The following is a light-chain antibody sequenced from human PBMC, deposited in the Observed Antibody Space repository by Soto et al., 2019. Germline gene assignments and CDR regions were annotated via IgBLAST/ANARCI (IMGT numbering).Light chain of an antibody. V-gene: IGKV4-1*01. CDR3: QRYYNAPLT. J-gene: IGKJ4*01. Sequence: DIVMTQSPDSLAVSLGERATINCKSSQSVLYSSNNKNYLAWYQQKPGQPPKLLIYWASTRESGVPERFSGSVSGADFTLTISSLQAEGVAVYYCQRYYNAPLTFGGGTRVDIK. CDR1: QSVLYSSNNKNY. CDR2: WAS.